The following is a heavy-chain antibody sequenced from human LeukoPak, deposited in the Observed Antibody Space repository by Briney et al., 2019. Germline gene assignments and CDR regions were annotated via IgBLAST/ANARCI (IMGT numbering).Heavy chain of an antibody. CDR1: GGSISSSSYY. J-gene: IGHJ3*02. CDR3: ARSSYDFWSGYMGDAFDI. CDR2: IYYSGST. Sequence: SETLSLTCTVSGGSISSSSYYWGWIRQPPGKGLEWIGSIYYSGSTYYNPSLKSRVTISVDTSKNQFSLKLSSVTAADTAVYYCARSSYDFWSGYMGDAFDIWGQGTMVTVSS. D-gene: IGHD3-3*01. V-gene: IGHV4-39*07.